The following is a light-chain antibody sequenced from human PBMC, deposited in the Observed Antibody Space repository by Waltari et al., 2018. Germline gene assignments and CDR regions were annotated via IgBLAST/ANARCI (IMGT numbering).Light chain of an antibody. Sequence: QSVLTQPPSVSGAAGHSVTISCTGSRSNSGAGYDIHWYQQLPGAAPKPLIHAFVNRPSGVPDRFYGSKSGTSASLAINGLQAEDEAIYYCQSYDSSLNAVFGGGTKVTVL. CDR3: QSYDSSLNAV. CDR2: AFV. V-gene: IGLV1-40*01. J-gene: IGLJ3*02. CDR1: RSNSGAGYD.